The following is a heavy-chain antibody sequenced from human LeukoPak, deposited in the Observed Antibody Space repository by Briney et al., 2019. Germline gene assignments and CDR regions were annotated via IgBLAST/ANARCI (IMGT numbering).Heavy chain of an antibody. Sequence: GGSLRLSCAASGFTFSSYYMNWVRQAPGKGLEWVSSISSSSYIYYADSVKGRFTISRDNSKNTLYLQMNSLRAEDTAVYYCARDQVRDRGPFDYWGQGTLVTVSS. V-gene: IGHV3-69-1*01. D-gene: IGHD2-15*01. J-gene: IGHJ4*02. CDR1: GFTFSSYY. CDR3: ARDQVRDRGPFDY. CDR2: ISSSSYI.